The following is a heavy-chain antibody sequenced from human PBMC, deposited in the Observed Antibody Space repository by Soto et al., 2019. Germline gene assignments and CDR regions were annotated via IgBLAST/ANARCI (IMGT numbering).Heavy chain of an antibody. V-gene: IGHV1-46*01. CDR1: GGTFSSYA. CDR2: LNPSSGSA. J-gene: IGHJ4*02. D-gene: IGHD1-26*01. CDR3: ARDRGSYSDFDF. Sequence: ASVKVSCKASGGTFSSYAISWVRQAPGQGLEWMGILNPSSGSASYTQKFQGRITMTRDTSTRTVYMEMSSLRSEDTAVYFCARDRGSYSDFDFWGQGTPVTVSS.